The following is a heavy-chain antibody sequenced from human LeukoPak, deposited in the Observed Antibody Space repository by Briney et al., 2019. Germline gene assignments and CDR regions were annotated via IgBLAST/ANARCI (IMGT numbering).Heavy chain of an antibody. D-gene: IGHD4-23*01. V-gene: IGHV1-69*01. CDR3: ARDQRDYGGNSFYDY. J-gene: IGHJ4*02. Sequence: SVKVSCKASGGTFSSYAISWVRQAPGQGLEWMGGIIPIFGTANYAQKFKGRVTITADESTSTAYMELSSLRSEGTAVYYCARDQRDYGGNSFYDYWGQGTLVTVSS. CDR2: IIPIFGTA. CDR1: GGTFSSYA.